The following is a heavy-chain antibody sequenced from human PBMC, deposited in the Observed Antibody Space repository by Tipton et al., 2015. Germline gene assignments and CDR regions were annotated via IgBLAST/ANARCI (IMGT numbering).Heavy chain of an antibody. V-gene: IGHV4-59*12. CDR2: IYYRGST. J-gene: IGHJ4*02. CDR1: GGSFSGYY. CDR3: ARERENSYGSFDH. Sequence: TLSLTCAVYGGSFSGYYWSWIRQPPGKGLEWIGYIYYRGSTNYNPSLKSRVTISVDTSKNQFSLELNSVTAADTAVYYCARERENSYGSFDHWGQGSLVTVSS. D-gene: IGHD3-16*01.